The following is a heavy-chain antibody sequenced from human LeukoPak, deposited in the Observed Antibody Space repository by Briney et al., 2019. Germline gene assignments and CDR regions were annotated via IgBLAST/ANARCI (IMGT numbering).Heavy chain of an antibody. CDR2: INHSGST. D-gene: IGHD3-22*01. V-gene: IGHV4-34*01. Sequence: SETLSLTCTVSGGSISSYYWSWIRQPPGKGLEWIGEINHSGSTNYNPSLKSRVTISVDTSKNQFSLKLSSVTAADRAVYYCARRRGYYDSSGYYFRLDFDYWGQGTLVTVSS. J-gene: IGHJ4*02. CDR3: ARRRGYYDSSGYYFRLDFDY. CDR1: GGSISSYY.